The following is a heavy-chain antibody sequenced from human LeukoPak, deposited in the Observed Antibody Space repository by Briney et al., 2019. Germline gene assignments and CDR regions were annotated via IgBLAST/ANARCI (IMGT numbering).Heavy chain of an antibody. CDR2: IYYSGST. J-gene: IGHJ5*02. CDR3: ARHCGDYDFWSGYPNWFDP. Sequence: SETLCLTCTVSGGSISSSSYYWGWIRQPPGKGLEWIGSIYYSGSTYYNPSLKSRVTISVDTSKNQFSLKLSSVTAADTAVYYCARHCGDYDFWSGYPNWFDPWGQGTLVTVSS. CDR1: GGSISSSSYY. D-gene: IGHD3-3*01. V-gene: IGHV4-39*01.